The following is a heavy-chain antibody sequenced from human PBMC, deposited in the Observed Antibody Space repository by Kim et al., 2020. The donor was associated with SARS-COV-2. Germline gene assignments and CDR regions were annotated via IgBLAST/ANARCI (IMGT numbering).Heavy chain of an antibody. CDR2: IYYSDGT. CDR3: ARRHMTTVTTVSAFDI. D-gene: IGHD4-17*01. CDR1: GGSISSGGYD. V-gene: IGHV4-31*03. Sequence: SETLSLTCTVSGGSISSGGYDWSWIRQHPGKCREWIGYIYYSDGTYYNPSLKSRVTISVYTSKNQFSLKLSSVTAADTAVYYCARRHMTTVTTVSAFDIWGQGTMVTVSS. J-gene: IGHJ3*02.